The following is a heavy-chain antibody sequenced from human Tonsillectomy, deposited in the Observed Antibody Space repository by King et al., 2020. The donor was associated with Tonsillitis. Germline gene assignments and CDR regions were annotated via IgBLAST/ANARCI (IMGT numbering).Heavy chain of an antibody. Sequence: VQLVESGGGVVQPGRSLRLSCAASGFSFSTYAMHWVRQAPGKGLEWVAVTSYDGSDKSYAESVKGRFTIYRDNSKNTLYLQMNSLRTEDTAVYFCARDKVAPSFIIVEPSTYYYGMDVWGQGTTVTVSS. CDR1: GFSFSTYA. J-gene: IGHJ6*02. V-gene: IGHV3-30*04. CDR2: TSYDGSDK. D-gene: IGHD1-26*01. CDR3: ARDKVAPSFIIVEPSTYYYGMDV.